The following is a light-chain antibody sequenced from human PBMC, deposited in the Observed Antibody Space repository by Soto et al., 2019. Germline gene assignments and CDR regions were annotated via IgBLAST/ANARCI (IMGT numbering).Light chain of an antibody. CDR2: WAS. J-gene: IGKJ2*01. CDR1: QSVLYSFNNKNA. CDR3: QQYYNTPAT. V-gene: IGKV4-1*01. Sequence: DIVMTQSPDSLTVSLGERATINCKSSQSVLYSFNNKNALAWYPQKSGQPPKLLIYWASSRESGVPDRFSGSGSGTDFTLTISSLQAEDVAFYYCQQYYNTPATFGQGTKVEIK.